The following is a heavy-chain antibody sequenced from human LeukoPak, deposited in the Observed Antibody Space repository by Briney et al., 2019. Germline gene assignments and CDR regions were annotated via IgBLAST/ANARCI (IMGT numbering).Heavy chain of an antibody. CDR2: ISSDGSIT. J-gene: IGHJ4*02. CDR3: ARHLNYYLDY. D-gene: IGHD3-10*01. CDR1: GFTFTDHY. Sequence: GGSLRLSCAASGFTFTDHYMSWVRQAPGKGLVWVSRISSDGSITSYADSVKGRFTISSDNAKNTLYLQMNSLRAEDTAVYYCARHLNYYLDYWGQGTLVTVSS. V-gene: IGHV3-74*01.